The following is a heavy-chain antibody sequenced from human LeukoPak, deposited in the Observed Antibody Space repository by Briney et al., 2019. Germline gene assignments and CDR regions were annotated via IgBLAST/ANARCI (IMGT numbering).Heavy chain of an antibody. V-gene: IGHV4-34*08. CDR2: INHSGST. Sequence: GSLRLSCAASGFTFSSYAMTWVRQPPGKGLEWVGEINHSGSTNYNPSLKRRVTISVDTSKNQFSLKLSSVTAADTAVYYCAGRDYWGQGTLVTVSS. CDR1: GFTFSSYA. CDR3: AGRDY. J-gene: IGHJ4*02. D-gene: IGHD1-26*01.